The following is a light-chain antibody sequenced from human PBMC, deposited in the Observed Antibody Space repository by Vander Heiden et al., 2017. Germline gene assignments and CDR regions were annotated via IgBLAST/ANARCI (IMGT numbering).Light chain of an antibody. Sequence: DIVLTPSPHSLAVSLGERATINCKSSQSVLYSAKNKNYLAWYQQKPGQPPKLLIYWASTRESGVPDRFSGSGSGTDFTLTISSLQAEDVAVYYCQQYYSTPFTFGPGTKVDIK. J-gene: IGKJ3*01. CDR2: WAS. CDR1: QSVLYSAKNKNY. CDR3: QQYYSTPFT. V-gene: IGKV4-1*01.